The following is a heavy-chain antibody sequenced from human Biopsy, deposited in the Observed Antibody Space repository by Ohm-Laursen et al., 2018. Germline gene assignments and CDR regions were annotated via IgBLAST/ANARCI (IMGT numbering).Heavy chain of an antibody. CDR3: GNEVHGRDY. Sequence: SETLSLTCAVFGNSFSDYQWSWIRQPPGQGLEWIGQINHAGTTNYNPSLKGRVSISADASKYEFAPRLNSVAAADTAVYLCGNEVHGRDYWGQGAQVTVSS. D-gene: IGHD2-15*01. J-gene: IGHJ4*02. CDR2: INHAGTT. CDR1: GNSFSDYQ. V-gene: IGHV4-34*01.